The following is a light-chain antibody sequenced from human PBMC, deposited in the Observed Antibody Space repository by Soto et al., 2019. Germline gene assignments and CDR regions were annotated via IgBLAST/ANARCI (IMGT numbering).Light chain of an antibody. CDR2: AAS. J-gene: IGKJ1*01. CDR1: QSVSTW. Sequence: DIPMTQSPSPLSASVGDRVTITCRASQSVSTWLDWYQQKPGKAPNLLIYAASSLETGVPSRCSGSGSGTEFTLTISSLQPDVFATYYCQQYNIYWTFGQGTKVEIK. V-gene: IGKV1-5*01. CDR3: QQYNIYWT.